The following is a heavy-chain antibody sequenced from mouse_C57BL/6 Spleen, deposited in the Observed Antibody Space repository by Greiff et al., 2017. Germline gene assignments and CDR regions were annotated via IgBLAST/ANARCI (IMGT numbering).Heavy chain of an antibody. CDR1: GYTFTSYW. J-gene: IGHJ2*01. CDR3: ARELRLLDY. D-gene: IGHD3-2*02. Sequence: QVQLQQPGAELVKPGASVKLSCKASGYTFTSYWMPWVKQRPGQGLEWIGMIHPNSGSTNYNEKFKSKATLTVDKSSSTAYMQLSSLTSEDAAVYYCARELRLLDYWGQGITLTVSS. CDR2: IHPNSGST. V-gene: IGHV1-64*01.